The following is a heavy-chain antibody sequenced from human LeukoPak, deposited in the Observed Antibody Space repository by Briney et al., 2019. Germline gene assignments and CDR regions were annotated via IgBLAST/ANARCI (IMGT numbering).Heavy chain of an antibody. CDR2: IYTSGST. CDR1: GGSVSSGSYY. V-gene: IGHV4-61*02. CDR3: ARELRRTGYSSSWYPYYFDY. Sequence: SQTLSLTCTVSGGSVSSGSYYWSWIRQPAGKGLEWIGRIYTSGSTNYNPSLKSRVTISVDTSKNQFSLKLSSVTAADTAVYYCARELRRTGYSSSWYPYYFDYWGQGTLVTVSS. D-gene: IGHD6-13*01. J-gene: IGHJ4*02.